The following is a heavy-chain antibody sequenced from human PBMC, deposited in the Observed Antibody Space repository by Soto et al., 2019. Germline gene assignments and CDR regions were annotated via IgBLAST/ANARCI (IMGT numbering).Heavy chain of an antibody. CDR3: ARAEYSSSWYGDYYYYGMDV. CDR1: GGSISSYY. J-gene: IGHJ6*02. D-gene: IGHD6-13*01. CDR2: IYYSGST. V-gene: IGHV4-59*01. Sequence: ETLSLTCTVSGGSISSYYWCWIRQPPGKGLEWIGYIYYSGSTNYNPSLKSRVTISVDTSKNQFSLKLSSVTAADTAVYYCARAEYSSSWYGDYYYYGMDVWGQGTTVTVSS.